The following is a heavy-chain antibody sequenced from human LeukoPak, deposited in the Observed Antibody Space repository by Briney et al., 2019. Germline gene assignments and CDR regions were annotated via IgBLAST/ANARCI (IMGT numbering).Heavy chain of an antibody. Sequence: GASVKVSCKASGYTFASYYMHWVRQAPGQGLEWMGIINPSGGSTSYAQKFQGRVTMTRDTSTSTVYMELSSLRSEDTAVYYCARGPAAIMGYYYYYGMDVWGQGTTVTVSS. CDR3: ARGPAAIMGYYYYYGMDV. CDR2: INPSGGST. V-gene: IGHV1-46*01. J-gene: IGHJ6*02. D-gene: IGHD2-2*01. CDR1: GYTFASYY.